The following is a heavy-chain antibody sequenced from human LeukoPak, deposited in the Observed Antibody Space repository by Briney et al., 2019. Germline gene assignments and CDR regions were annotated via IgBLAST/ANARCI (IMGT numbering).Heavy chain of an antibody. Sequence: GGSLRLSCAASGFTFSSYWMTWVRQAPGKGLEWVANIKQDGSEQYYVDSVKGRFTISRDNAKNSLYLQMNSLRAEDTAVYYCAVSARVASYWYFDYWGQGTLVTVSS. CDR2: IKQDGSEQ. CDR1: GFTFSSYW. V-gene: IGHV3-7*05. D-gene: IGHD3-10*01. J-gene: IGHJ4*02. CDR3: AVSARVASYWYFDY.